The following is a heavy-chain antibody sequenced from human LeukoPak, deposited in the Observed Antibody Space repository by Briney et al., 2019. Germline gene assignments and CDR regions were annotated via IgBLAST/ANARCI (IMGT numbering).Heavy chain of an antibody. D-gene: IGHD6-19*01. Sequence: GGSLRLSCAASGFNFSSYEMNWVRQAPGKGLEWVSYISSSGSTIYYAHSVKGRFTISRDNAKHSLYLQMNSLRGEDTAVYYCARALIAVAGLGVGYWGQGTLVTVSS. V-gene: IGHV3-48*03. J-gene: IGHJ4*02. CDR2: ISSSGSTI. CDR1: GFNFSSYE. CDR3: ARALIAVAGLGVGY.